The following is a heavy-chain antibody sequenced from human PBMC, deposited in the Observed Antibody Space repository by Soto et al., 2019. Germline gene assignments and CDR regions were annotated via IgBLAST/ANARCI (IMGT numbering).Heavy chain of an antibody. J-gene: IGHJ6*02. D-gene: IGHD6-6*01. Sequence: GESLKISCKGSGYSFTSYWIGWVRQMPGKGLEWMGIIYPGDSDTRYSPSFQGQVIISADKSISTAYLQWSSLKASDTAMYYCAGTSSSSRFYYYGMDVWGQGTTVTVSS. CDR3: AGTSSSSRFYYYGMDV. V-gene: IGHV5-51*01. CDR2: IYPGDSDT. CDR1: GYSFTSYW.